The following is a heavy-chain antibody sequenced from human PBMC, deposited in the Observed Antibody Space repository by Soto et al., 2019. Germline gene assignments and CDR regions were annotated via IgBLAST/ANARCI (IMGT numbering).Heavy chain of an antibody. CDR3: PRHRAAAGTENWFDP. D-gene: IGHD6-13*01. CDR1: GGSISSSSYY. J-gene: IGHJ5*02. CDR2: IYYSGST. V-gene: IGHV4-39*01. Sequence: TSETLSLTCTVSGGSISSSSYYWGWIRQPPGKGLEWIGSIYYSGSTYYNPSLKSRVTISVDTSKNQFSLKLSSVTAADTAVYYCPRHRAAAGTENWFDPWGQGTLVTVSS.